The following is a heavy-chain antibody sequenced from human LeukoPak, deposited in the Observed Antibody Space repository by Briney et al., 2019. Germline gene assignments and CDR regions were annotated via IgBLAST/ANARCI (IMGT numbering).Heavy chain of an antibody. V-gene: IGHV3-21*01. Sequence: GGSLRLSCAASGFTFSDYSMNWVRQAPGKGLEWVSSMSSSSSYMYYADSVKGRFTISRDNAKSLLYLQMNNLRAEDTAVYYCARGEYHYDSSGYYWDWGQGTLVTVSS. CDR1: GFTFSDYS. D-gene: IGHD3-22*01. CDR3: ARGEYHYDSSGYYWD. CDR2: MSSSSSYM. J-gene: IGHJ4*02.